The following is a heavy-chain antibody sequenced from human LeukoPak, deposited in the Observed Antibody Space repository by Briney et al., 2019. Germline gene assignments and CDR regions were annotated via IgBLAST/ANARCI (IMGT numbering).Heavy chain of an antibody. CDR3: ARVRIERHVDTAMADAFDI. V-gene: IGHV1-2*02. CDR2: INPNSGGT. J-gene: IGHJ3*02. Sequence: ASVKVSCKASGYTFTGYYMHWVRQAPGQGLEWMGWINPNSGGTNYAQKFQGRVTMTRDTSISTAYMELSRLRSDDTAVYYCARVRIERHVDTAMADAFDIWGQGTMVTVSS. CDR1: GYTFTGYY. D-gene: IGHD5-18*01.